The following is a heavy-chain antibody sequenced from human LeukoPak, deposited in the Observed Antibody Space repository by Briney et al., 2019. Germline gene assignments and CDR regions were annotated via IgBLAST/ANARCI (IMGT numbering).Heavy chain of an antibody. Sequence: ASMKVSCKASGDTFSSYSISWVRQAPGQGLEWMGGIIPIFGTTNYAQKFQGRATITADESTSTAYMELSSLKSEDTAVYYCAGDLTPPTATGFCCIFGGKLLVREVFDYWGQGTLETVAS. J-gene: IGHJ4*02. CDR2: IIPIFGTT. D-gene: IGHD3-3*02. V-gene: IGHV1-69*13. CDR1: GDTFSSYS. CDR3: AGDLTPPTATGFCCIFGGKLLVREVFDY.